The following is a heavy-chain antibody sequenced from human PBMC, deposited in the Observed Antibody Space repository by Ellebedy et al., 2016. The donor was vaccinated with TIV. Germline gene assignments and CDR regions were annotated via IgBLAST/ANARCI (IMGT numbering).Heavy chain of an antibody. Sequence: SVKVSXXASGFTFTSSAMQWVRQARGQRLEWIGWIVVGSGNTNYAQKFQERVTITRDMSTSTAYMELSSLRSEDTAVYYCAADRGSSSWYGMDVWGQGTTVTVSS. J-gene: IGHJ6*02. D-gene: IGHD6-13*01. CDR1: GFTFTSSA. CDR3: AADRGSSSWYGMDV. CDR2: IVVGSGNT. V-gene: IGHV1-58*02.